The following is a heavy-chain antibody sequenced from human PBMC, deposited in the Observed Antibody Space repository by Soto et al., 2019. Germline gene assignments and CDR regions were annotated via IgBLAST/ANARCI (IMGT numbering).Heavy chain of an antibody. J-gene: IGHJ6*02. CDR3: AREALKSYDSSKGMDV. V-gene: IGHV1-46*01. CDR1: GYTFTSYY. CDR2: INPSGGST. Sequence: QVQLVQSGAEVKKPGASVKVSCKASGYTFTSYYMHWVRQAPGQGLEWMGIINPSGGSTSYAQKFQGRVTMTRDTSTSTVYMELSSLRSEDTAVYYCAREALKSYDSSKGMDVWGQGTTVTVSS. D-gene: IGHD3-22*01.